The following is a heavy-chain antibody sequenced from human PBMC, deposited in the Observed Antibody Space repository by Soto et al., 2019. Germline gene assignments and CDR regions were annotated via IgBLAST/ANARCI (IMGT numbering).Heavy chain of an antibody. CDR3: ATRPPGGRYRGDFDY. V-gene: IGHV4-59*03. D-gene: IGHD3-16*02. J-gene: IGHJ4*02. CDR2: VYHSGTT. Sequence: SETLSLTCTVSGGSISGYYWTWIRHSPGKGPEWIGYVYHSGTTNYNPSLESRVTMSLDTSKNQFSLKLSAVTAADTAVYYCATRPPGGRYRGDFDYWSQGTLVSVSS. CDR1: GGSISGYY.